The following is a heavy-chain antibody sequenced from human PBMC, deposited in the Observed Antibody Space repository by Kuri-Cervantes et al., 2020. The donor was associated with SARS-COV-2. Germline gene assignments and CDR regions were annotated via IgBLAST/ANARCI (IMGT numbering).Heavy chain of an antibody. Sequence: GESLKISCAAAGFTFSSYWMSWVRQAPGKGLEWVANIKQDGSEKYYVDSVKGRFTISRDNAKNSLYLQMNRLRAEDTALYYCAKDIGPNEGSGPPDYWGQGTLVTVSS. J-gene: IGHJ4*02. D-gene: IGHD1-26*01. CDR3: AKDIGPNEGSGPPDY. CDR2: IKQDGSEK. V-gene: IGHV3-7*03. CDR1: GFTFSSYW.